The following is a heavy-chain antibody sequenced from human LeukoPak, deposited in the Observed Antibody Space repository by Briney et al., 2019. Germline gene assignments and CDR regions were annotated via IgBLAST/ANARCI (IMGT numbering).Heavy chain of an antibody. CDR1: GGSFSGYY. J-gene: IGHJ4*02. V-gene: IGHV4-34*01. CDR3: ARGGRGRD. Sequence: SGTLSLTCAVYGGSFSGYYWSWIRQPPGKGLEWIGEINHGGSTNYNPSLKSRVTISIDTSKNQFSLKLSSVTAADTAVYYCARGGRGRDWGQGTLVTVCS. CDR2: INHGGST.